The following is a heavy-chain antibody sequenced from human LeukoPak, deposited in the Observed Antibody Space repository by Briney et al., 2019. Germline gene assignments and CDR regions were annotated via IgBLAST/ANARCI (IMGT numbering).Heavy chain of an antibody. CDR1: GGSISSYY. D-gene: IGHD6-6*01. CDR3: ANRGSSISLR. Sequence: SETLSLTCTVSGGSISSYYWSWIRQPPGKGLEWIGYIYYSGSTNYNPSLKSRVTISVDTSKNQFSLRLSSVTAADTAVYYCANRGSSISLRWGQGTLVTVSS. CDR2: IYYSGST. V-gene: IGHV4-59*01. J-gene: IGHJ4*02.